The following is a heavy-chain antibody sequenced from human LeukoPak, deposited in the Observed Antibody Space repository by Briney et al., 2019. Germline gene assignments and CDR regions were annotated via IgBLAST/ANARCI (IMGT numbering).Heavy chain of an antibody. CDR3: ATLGAVAAYFDY. Sequence: ASVKVSCKVSGYTLTELSMHWVRQAPGKGLEWMGGFDPEDGGTIYAQKFQGRVTMTEDTSTDTAYMELSSLRSEDTAVYYCATLGAVAAYFDYWGQGTLVTVSS. V-gene: IGHV1-24*01. D-gene: IGHD6-19*01. CDR1: GYTLTELS. CDR2: FDPEDGGT. J-gene: IGHJ4*02.